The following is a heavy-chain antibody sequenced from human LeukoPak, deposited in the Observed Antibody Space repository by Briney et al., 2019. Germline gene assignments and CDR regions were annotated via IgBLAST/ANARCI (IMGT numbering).Heavy chain of an antibody. CDR3: ARVGSTTGTPDYYGMDV. Sequence: PGGSLRLSCAASGFTFSSYGMHWVRQAPGKGLEWVAVIWYDGSNKYYADSVKGRFTISRDNSKNTLYLQMNSLRAEDTAAYYCARVGSTTGTPDYYGMDVWGQGTTVTVSS. V-gene: IGHV3-33*01. CDR1: GFTFSSYG. CDR2: IWYDGSNK. D-gene: IGHD1-1*01. J-gene: IGHJ6*02.